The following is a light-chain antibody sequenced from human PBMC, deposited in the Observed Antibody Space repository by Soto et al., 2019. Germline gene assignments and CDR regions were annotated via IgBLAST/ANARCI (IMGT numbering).Light chain of an antibody. CDR3: QQYYSAHPLT. J-gene: IGKJ4*01. CDR2: WAS. V-gene: IGKV4-1*01. CDR1: QSVLSSSNNKNY. Sequence: DIVMTQSPDSLAVSLGERATINCKSSQSVLSSSNNKNYLAWYQQKPGQPPKLLIYWASTRESGVPDRFSGSGSGTDFTLTISSLQAEDVAVYYCQQYYSAHPLTFRGGTKVEIK.